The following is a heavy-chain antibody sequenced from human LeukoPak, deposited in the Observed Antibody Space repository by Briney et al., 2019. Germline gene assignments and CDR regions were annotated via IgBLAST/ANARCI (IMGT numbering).Heavy chain of an antibody. CDR1: GAFVSGDTYS. CDR3: ARGRDLAFDY. J-gene: IGHJ4*02. CDR2: IYYSGST. V-gene: IGHV4-30-2*01. D-gene: IGHD3/OR15-3a*01. Sequence: SETLSLTCAVSGAFVSGDTYSWSWIRQPLGKGPEWIGNIYYSGSTYYNPSLRGRVTMSIDRSKIQFSLSLYSVTAADTAVYYCARGRDLAFDYWGRGALVTVSS.